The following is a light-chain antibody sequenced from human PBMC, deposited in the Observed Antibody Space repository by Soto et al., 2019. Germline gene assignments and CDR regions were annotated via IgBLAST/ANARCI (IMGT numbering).Light chain of an antibody. CDR3: QSYDSSLSGAV. CDR2: GNN. V-gene: IGLV1-40*01. CDR1: RSNIGAGND. Sequence: QSVLTQPPSVSGAPGQRVTISCTGSRSNIGAGNDVQWYQQLPGTAPKLLIYGNNNRPSGVPDRFSGSKSGTSASLAITGLQAEDEADYYCQSYDSSLSGAVFGGGTELTVL. J-gene: IGLJ2*01.